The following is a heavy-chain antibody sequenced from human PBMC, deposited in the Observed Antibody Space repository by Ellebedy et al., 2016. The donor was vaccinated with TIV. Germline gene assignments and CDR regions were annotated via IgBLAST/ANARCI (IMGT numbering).Heavy chain of an antibody. Sequence: PGGSLRLSCAASGFTFTTYAMHWVRQAPGKGLEWVSGIGTGGNTFYADSVKGRFTISRDNSKRTVDLQMKSLRAEDTAVYFCAKDRTPGDGYWVFDNWGQGTLVSVSS. D-gene: IGHD5-18*01. V-gene: IGHV3-23*01. CDR3: AKDRTPGDGYWVFDN. CDR2: IGTGGNT. J-gene: IGHJ4*02. CDR1: GFTFTTYA.